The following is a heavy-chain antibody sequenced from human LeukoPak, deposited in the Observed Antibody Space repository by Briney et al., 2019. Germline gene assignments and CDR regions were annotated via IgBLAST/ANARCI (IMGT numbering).Heavy chain of an antibody. Sequence: ASVKVSCKASGYTFTDYYMHWVRQAPGQGFEWMGWINPNDGDTNYAQKFQGRVTMTRDTSISTAHMEVSRLRSDDTAVYYCARGGGGRSQGGVRGVMEVDYWGQGTLVTVSS. CDR3: ARGGGGRSQGGVRGVMEVDY. D-gene: IGHD3-10*01. J-gene: IGHJ4*02. CDR2: INPNDGDT. CDR1: GYTFTDYY. V-gene: IGHV1-2*02.